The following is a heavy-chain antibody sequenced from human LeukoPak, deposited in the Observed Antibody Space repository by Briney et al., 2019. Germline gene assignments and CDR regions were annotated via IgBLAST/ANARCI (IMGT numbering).Heavy chain of an antibody. CDR3: ARTEGVPLRFLEWLNEDYYMDV. D-gene: IGHD3-3*01. CDR1: GFTVSSNS. Sequence: GGSLRLSCTVSGFTVSSNSMSWVRQAPGKGLEWVSFIYSDNTHYPDSVRGRFTISRDNSKNTLYLQMNSLRAEDTAVYYCARTEGVPLRFLEWLNEDYYMDVWGKGTTVTVSS. J-gene: IGHJ6*03. CDR2: IYSDNT. V-gene: IGHV3-53*01.